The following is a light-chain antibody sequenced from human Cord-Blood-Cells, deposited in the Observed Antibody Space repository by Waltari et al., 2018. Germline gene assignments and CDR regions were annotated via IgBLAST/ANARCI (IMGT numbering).Light chain of an antibody. CDR1: SSDVGGYNY. CDR2: EVS. V-gene: IGLV2-14*01. J-gene: IGLJ3*02. CDR3: SSYTSSSTWV. Sequence: QSALTQPASLSGSPGQSITISCTGTSSDVGGYNYVTWYQQHPGTAPNLTIYEVSNRPARVSNRYSGSKSGNTVSLTISGRQAEDDADHYCSSYTSSSTWVFCGGTKLTVL.